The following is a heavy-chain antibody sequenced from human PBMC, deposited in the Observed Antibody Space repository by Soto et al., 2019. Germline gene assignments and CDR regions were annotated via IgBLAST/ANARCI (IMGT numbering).Heavy chain of an antibody. CDR3: ACPSIEYSSSSGTDY. D-gene: IGHD6-6*01. Sequence: GGSLRLSCAASGFTVSSNYMSWVRQAPGKGLEWVSVIYSGGSTYYADSVKGRFTISRDNSKNTLYLQMNSLRAEDTAVYYCACPSIEYSSSSGTDYWGQGTLVTVSS. CDR1: GFTVSSNY. CDR2: IYSGGST. J-gene: IGHJ4*02. V-gene: IGHV3-66*01.